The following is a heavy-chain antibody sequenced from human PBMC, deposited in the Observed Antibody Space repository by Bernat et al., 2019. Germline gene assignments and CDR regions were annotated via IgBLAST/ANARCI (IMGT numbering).Heavy chain of an antibody. Sequence: QVQLVESGGGVVQPGRSLRLSCATSGLTFSSFAMHWVRQAPGKGLEWVAVISYDGSTKYSADSVRGRFTISRDNSKNTLYLQMNSLRVDDTAVYYCARRVYYGHWGQGTLVTVSS. V-gene: IGHV3-30*01. CDR1: GLTFSSFA. J-gene: IGHJ4*02. D-gene: IGHD3-16*01. CDR3: ARRVYYGH. CDR2: ISYDGSTK.